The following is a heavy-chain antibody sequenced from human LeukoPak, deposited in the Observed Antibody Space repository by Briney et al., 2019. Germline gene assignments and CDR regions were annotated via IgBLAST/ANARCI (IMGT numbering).Heavy chain of an antibody. CDR2: MNPNSGNT. V-gene: IGHV1-8*01. CDR1: GYTFTSYD. J-gene: IGHJ4*02. D-gene: IGHD3-22*01. Sequence: ASVKVSCKASGYTFTSYDINWVRQATGQGLEWMGWMNPNSGNTGYAQKFQGRVTITRNTSISTAYMELSSLRSEDTAVYYCAREGDSSGYYEAIIDYWGQGTLVTVSS. CDR3: AREGDSSGYYEAIIDY.